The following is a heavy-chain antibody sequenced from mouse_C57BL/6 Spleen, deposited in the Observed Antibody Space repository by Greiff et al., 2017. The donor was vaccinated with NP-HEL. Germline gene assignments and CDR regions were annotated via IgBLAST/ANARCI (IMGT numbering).Heavy chain of an antibody. CDR3: AIGSSSMDY. V-gene: IGHV1-42*01. J-gene: IGHJ4*01. D-gene: IGHD1-1*01. CDR1: GYSFTGYY. Sequence: DVQLQESGPELVKPGASVKISCKASGYSFTGYYMNWVKQSPEKSLEWIGEINPSTGGTTYNQKFKAKATLTVDKSSSTAYMQLKSLTSEDSAVYYCAIGSSSMDYWGQGTSVTVSS. CDR2: INPSTGGT.